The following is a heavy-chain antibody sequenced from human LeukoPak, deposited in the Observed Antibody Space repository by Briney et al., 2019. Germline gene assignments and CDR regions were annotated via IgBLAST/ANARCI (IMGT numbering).Heavy chain of an antibody. D-gene: IGHD3-10*01. CDR1: GGSFSGYY. CDR3: AKPHYGSGIFHANFDY. CDR2: INHSGST. Sequence: SETLSLTCAVYGGSFSGYYWSWIRQPPGKGLEWIGEINHSGSTNYNPSLKSRVTISVDTSKNQFSLKLSSVTAADTAVYYCAKPHYGSGIFHANFDYWGQGTLVTVSS. J-gene: IGHJ4*02. V-gene: IGHV4-34*01.